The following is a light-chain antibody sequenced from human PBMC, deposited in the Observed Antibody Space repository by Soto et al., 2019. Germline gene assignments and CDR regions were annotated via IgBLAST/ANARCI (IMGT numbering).Light chain of an antibody. Sequence: EIVLTQSPATLSLSPGERATLSCRASQSVGSYLAWYQQKPGQAPRLLIYDASNRATGIPARFSGSGSGTDFTLTISGLEPDDFAVYYCQQRSNWPPTWTFGQGTKVEIK. CDR3: QQRSNWPPTWT. CDR2: DAS. J-gene: IGKJ1*01. CDR1: QSVGSY. V-gene: IGKV3-11*01.